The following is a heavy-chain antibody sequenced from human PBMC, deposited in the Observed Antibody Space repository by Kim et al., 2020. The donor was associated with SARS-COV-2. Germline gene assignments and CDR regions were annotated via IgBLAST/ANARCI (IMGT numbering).Heavy chain of an antibody. CDR3: AKDRLYCSSTSCYYSFDL. CDR1: GFTFSSYG. D-gene: IGHD2-2*01. CDR2: ISYDGSNK. J-gene: IGHJ2*01. Sequence: GGSLRLSCAASGFTFSSYGMHWVRQAPGKGLEWVAVISYDGSNKYYADSVKGRFTISRDNSKNTLYLQMNSLRAEDTAVYYCAKDRLYCSSTSCYYSFDLWGRGTLVTVSS. V-gene: IGHV3-30*18.